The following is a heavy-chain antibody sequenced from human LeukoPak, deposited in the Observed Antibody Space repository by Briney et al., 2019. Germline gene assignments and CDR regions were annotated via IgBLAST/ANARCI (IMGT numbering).Heavy chain of an antibody. CDR2: IYTSGST. J-gene: IGHJ5*02. V-gene: IGHV4-4*09. Sequence: SETLSLTCTVSGGSISSYYWSWIRQPPGKGLEWIGYIYTSGSTNYNPSLKSRVTISVDTSKNQFSLKLSSVTAADTAVYYCAIIAAAGTQPNHWGQGTLVTVSS. CDR1: GGSISSYY. D-gene: IGHD6-13*01. CDR3: AIIAAAGTQPNH.